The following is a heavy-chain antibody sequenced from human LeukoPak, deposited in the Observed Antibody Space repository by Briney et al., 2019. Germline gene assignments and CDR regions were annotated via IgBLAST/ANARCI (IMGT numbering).Heavy chain of an antibody. J-gene: IGHJ4*02. CDR1: GSTFSSYA. CDR2: ISYDGSNK. D-gene: IGHD5-18*01. V-gene: IGHV3-30*04. CDR3: ARVYGYSYGYGHPGSASPGAFDY. Sequence: GGSLRLSCAASGSTFSSYAMHWVRQAPGKGLEWVAVISYDGSNKYYADSVKGRFTISRDNSKNTLYLQMNSLRAEDTAVYYCARVYGYSYGYGHPGSASPGAFDYWGQGTLVTVSS.